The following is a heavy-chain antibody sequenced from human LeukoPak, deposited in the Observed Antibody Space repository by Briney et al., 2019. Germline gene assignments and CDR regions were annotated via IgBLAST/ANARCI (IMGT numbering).Heavy chain of an antibody. V-gene: IGHV3-33*01. CDR3: AREGPRGNSQFDY. Sequence: GGSLRLSCAASGFTFSDYGMHWVRQAPGKGLEWVALIWYDGSNKYYTDSVKGRLTISRDNTKDTLFLQMNGLRAEDTAVYYCAREGPRGNSQFDYWGQGTLVTVSS. J-gene: IGHJ4*02. CDR1: GFTFSDYG. D-gene: IGHD2/OR15-2a*01. CDR2: IWYDGSNK.